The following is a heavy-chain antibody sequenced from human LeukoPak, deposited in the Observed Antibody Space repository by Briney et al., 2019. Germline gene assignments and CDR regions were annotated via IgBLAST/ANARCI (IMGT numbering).Heavy chain of an antibody. CDR2: IKQDGSEK. J-gene: IGHJ6*02. D-gene: IGHD3-3*01. V-gene: IGHV3-7*01. Sequence: GGSLRLSCAASGFTFSSYWMSWVRQAPGKGLEWVANIKQDGSEKYYVDSVKGRFTISGDNAKNSLYLQMNSLRAEDTAVYYCASVREYYDFWTGSHYGMDVWGQGTTVTVSS. CDR3: ASVREYYDFWTGSHYGMDV. CDR1: GFTFSSYW.